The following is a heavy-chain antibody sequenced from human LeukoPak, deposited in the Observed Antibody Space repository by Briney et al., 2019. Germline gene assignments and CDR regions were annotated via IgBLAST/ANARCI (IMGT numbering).Heavy chain of an antibody. D-gene: IGHD3-16*01. J-gene: IGHJ5*02. CDR2: INSDGSST. CDR3: ARGDRYYSNWFDP. Sequence: GGSLRLSCAASGFTFSSYWMHWVRQAPGKGLVWFSRINSDGSSTSYADSVKGRFTISRDNAKNTLYLQMNSLRAEDTAVYYCARGDRYYSNWFDPWGQGTLVTVSS. V-gene: IGHV3-74*01. CDR1: GFTFSSYW.